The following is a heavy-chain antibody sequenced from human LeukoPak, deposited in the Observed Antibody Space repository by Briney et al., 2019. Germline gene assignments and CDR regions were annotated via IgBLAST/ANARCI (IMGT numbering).Heavy chain of an antibody. J-gene: IGHJ4*02. V-gene: IGHV4-31*03. Sequence: PSETLSLTCTVSGGSISSGGYYWSWIRQHPGKGLEWIGYIYYSGSTYYNPSLKSRVTISVDTSKNQFSLKLSSVTAADTAVYYCVAWYCGGDCYPTTPDYYFDYWGQGTLVTVSS. CDR3: VAWYCGGDCYPTTPDYYFDY. D-gene: IGHD2-21*02. CDR1: GGSISSGGYY. CDR2: IYYSGST.